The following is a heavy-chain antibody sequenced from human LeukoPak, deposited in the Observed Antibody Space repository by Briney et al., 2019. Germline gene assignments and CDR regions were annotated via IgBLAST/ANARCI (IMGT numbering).Heavy chain of an antibody. CDR2: ISAYNGNT. D-gene: IGHD4-11*01. J-gene: IGHJ6*03. CDR1: GYTFTSYG. Sequence: ASVKVSCKASGYTFTSYGTSWVRQAPGQGLEWMGWISAYNGNTNYAQKLQGRVTMTTDTSTSTAYMELRSLRSDDTAVYYCARDPPDYKFSDYYYYMDVWGKGTTVTVSS. CDR3: ARDPPDYKFSDYYYYMDV. V-gene: IGHV1-18*01.